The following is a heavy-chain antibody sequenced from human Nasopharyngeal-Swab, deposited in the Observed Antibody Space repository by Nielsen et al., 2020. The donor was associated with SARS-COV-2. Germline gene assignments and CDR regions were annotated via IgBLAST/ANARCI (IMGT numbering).Heavy chain of an antibody. Sequence: WIRQPPGKGLEWVSSISGSGVSTYYADSVKGRFTVSRDSSKNTLYLQMGSLRAEDTAVYFCAKNTGYSTGWNDAFDIWGQGTMVTVSS. J-gene: IGHJ3*02. V-gene: IGHV3-23*01. D-gene: IGHD6-19*01. CDR2: ISGSGVST. CDR3: AKNTGYSTGWNDAFDI.